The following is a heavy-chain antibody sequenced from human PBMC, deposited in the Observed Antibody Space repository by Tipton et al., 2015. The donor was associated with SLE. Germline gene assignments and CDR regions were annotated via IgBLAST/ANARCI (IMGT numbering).Heavy chain of an antibody. J-gene: IGHJ4*02. V-gene: IGHV4-59*01. D-gene: IGHD1-26*01. CDR2: IYHSGST. CDR3: ARLYSGSPD. Sequence: LRLSCAASGFTFSSYWMSWVRQAPGKGLEWIGYIYHSGSTYYNPSLKSRVTISVDTSKNQFSLKLSSVTAADTAVYYCARLYSGSPDWGQGTLVTVSS. CDR1: GFTFSSYW.